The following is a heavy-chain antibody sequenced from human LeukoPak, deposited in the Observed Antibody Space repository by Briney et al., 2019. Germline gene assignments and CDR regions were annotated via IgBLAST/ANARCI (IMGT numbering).Heavy chain of an antibody. CDR3: ARVRAIFGTGYYYYYMDV. J-gene: IGHJ6*03. Sequence: ASVKVSCKASGYTFTSYDINWVRQATGQGLEWMGWMNPNSGNTGYAQKFQGRVTITRNTSISTAYMELSSLRSEDTAVYYCARVRAIFGTGYYYYYMDVWGKGTTVTVSS. D-gene: IGHD3-3*01. CDR1: GYTFTSYD. CDR2: MNPNSGNT. V-gene: IGHV1-8*03.